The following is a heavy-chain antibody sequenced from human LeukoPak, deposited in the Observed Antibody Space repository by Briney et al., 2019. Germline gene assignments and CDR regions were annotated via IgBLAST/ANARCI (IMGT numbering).Heavy chain of an antibody. CDR3: ARRYNWNDDGYYYYGMDV. Sequence: GESLKISCKGSGYSFTSYWISWVRQMPGKALEWMGRIDPSDSYTNYSPSFQGHVTISADKSISTAYLQWSSLKASDTAMYYCARRYNWNDDGYYYYGMDVWGQGTTVTVSS. D-gene: IGHD1-1*01. V-gene: IGHV5-10-1*01. CDR1: GYSFTSYW. CDR2: IDPSDSYT. J-gene: IGHJ6*02.